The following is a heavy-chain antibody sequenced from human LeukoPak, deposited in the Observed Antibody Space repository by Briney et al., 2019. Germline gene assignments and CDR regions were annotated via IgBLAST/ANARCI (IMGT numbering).Heavy chain of an antibody. J-gene: IGHJ5*02. Sequence: NPGGSLRLSCAASGFTFSSYSMSWVRQAPGKGLEWVSSISSSSSYIYYADSVKGRFTISRDNAKNSLYLQMNSLRAEDTAVYYCARGGIVVPAPRFDPWGQGTLVTVSS. CDR1: GFTFSSYS. CDR2: ISSSSSYI. CDR3: ARGGIVVPAPRFDP. V-gene: IGHV3-21*01. D-gene: IGHD2-2*01.